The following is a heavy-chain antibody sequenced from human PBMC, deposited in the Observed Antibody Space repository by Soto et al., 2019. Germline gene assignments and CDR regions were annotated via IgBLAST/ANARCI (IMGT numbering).Heavy chain of an antibody. D-gene: IGHD6-13*01. CDR1: GFTFSDYY. V-gene: IGHV3-11*05. CDR3: ARDRSSSWYLSCAFDI. J-gene: IGHJ3*02. Sequence: GALRLSCAASGFTFSDYYMSWIRQAPGKGLEWVSYISSSSSYTNYADSVKGRFTISRDNAKNSLYLQMNSLRAEDTAVYYCARDRSSSWYLSCAFDIWGQGTMVTVSS. CDR2: ISSSSSYT.